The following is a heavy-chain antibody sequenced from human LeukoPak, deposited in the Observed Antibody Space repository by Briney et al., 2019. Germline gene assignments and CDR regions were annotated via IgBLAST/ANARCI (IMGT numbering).Heavy chain of an antibody. CDR1: GFTFSSYE. Sequence: GGSLRLSCAASGFTFSSYEMNWVRQAPGKGLEWVSYISSSGSTIYYADSVKGRFTISRDNAKNSLYLQMNSLRAEDTAVYYSARHSGSYHGPRYFDYWGQGTLVTVSS. J-gene: IGHJ4*02. D-gene: IGHD1-26*01. CDR3: ARHSGSYHGPRYFDY. CDR2: ISSSGSTI. V-gene: IGHV3-48*03.